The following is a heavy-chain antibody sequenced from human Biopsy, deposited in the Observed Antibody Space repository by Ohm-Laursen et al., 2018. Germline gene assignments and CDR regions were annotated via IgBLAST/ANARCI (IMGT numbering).Heavy chain of an antibody. CDR3: LRELMEPYDSSGYFDH. Sequence: PSQSLSRTSSGSRCSIYFIYWTRKRQSAGKWLEWIVRITPTGVTHNNPSLESRATMSLDTSKKLFSLKLSSLTAADTAMYYCLRELMEPYDSSGYFDHWGQGSLVTVSS. CDR1: RCSIYFIY. J-gene: IGHJ4*02. V-gene: IGHV4-4*07. D-gene: IGHD3-22*01. CDR2: ITPTGVT.